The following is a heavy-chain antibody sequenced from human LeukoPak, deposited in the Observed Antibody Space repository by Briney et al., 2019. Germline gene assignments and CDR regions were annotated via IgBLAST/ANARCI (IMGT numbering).Heavy chain of an antibody. D-gene: IGHD6-19*01. Sequence: PGGSLRLSCAASGFTVSSNYMSWVRQAPGKGLEWVSVIYSGGSTYYADSVKGRFTISRDNSKNTLYLQMNSLRAEDTAVYYCASNSGWYGSYDAFDIWGQGTMVTVSS. CDR2: IYSGGST. CDR3: ASNSGWYGSYDAFDI. V-gene: IGHV3-53*01. CDR1: GFTVSSNY. J-gene: IGHJ3*02.